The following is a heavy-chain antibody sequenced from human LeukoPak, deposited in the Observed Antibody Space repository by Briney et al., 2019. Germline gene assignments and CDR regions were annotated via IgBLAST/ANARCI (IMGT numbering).Heavy chain of an antibody. CDR1: GFTFSNAW. Sequence: GGSLRLSCAASGFTFSNAWMSWVRQAPGKGLEWVSYISSSSSTIYYADSVKGRFTISRDNAKNSLYLQMNSLRAEDTAVYYCAKRAAAGTTGYYFDYWGQGTLVTVSS. V-gene: IGHV3-48*01. D-gene: IGHD6-13*01. CDR2: ISSSSSTI. J-gene: IGHJ4*02. CDR3: AKRAAAGTTGYYFDY.